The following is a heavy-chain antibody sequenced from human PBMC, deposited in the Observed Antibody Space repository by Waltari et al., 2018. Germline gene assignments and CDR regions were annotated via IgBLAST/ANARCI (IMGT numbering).Heavy chain of an antibody. D-gene: IGHD2-15*01. CDR3: ATCTPGSGGSCYPPGYWYFDL. V-gene: IGHV4-4*02. Sequence: QVQLQESGPGLVKPSGTLSLTCAVSGGSISSSNWWSWVRQPPGKGLEWIGEIYHSGGTNYNPSLKSRVTISVDKSKNQFSLKLSSVTAADTAVYYCATCTPGSGGSCYPPGYWYFDLWGRGTLVTVSS. CDR1: GGSISSSNW. CDR2: IYHSGGT. J-gene: IGHJ2*01.